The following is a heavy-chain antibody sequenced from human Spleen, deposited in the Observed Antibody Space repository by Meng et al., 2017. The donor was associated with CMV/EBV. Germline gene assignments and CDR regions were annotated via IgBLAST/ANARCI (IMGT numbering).Heavy chain of an antibody. CDR1: GFTFSSYW. CDR3: ARAFYDFWSGIGY. J-gene: IGHJ4*02. CDR2: ISTSSTYI. D-gene: IGHD3-3*01. Sequence: GGSLRLSCAASGFTFSSYWMSWVRQAPGKGLEWVASISTSSTYIFYADSVKGRFTVSRDNANRALYLQMESLRVEDTAVYYCARAFYDFWSGIGYWGQGVMVTVS. V-gene: IGHV3-21*01.